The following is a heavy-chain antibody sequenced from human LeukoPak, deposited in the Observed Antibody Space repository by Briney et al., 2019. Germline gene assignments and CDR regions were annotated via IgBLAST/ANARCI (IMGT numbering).Heavy chain of an antibody. J-gene: IGHJ4*02. CDR3: ARGRYYDSSGYYYGHYFDY. V-gene: IGHV4-30-2*01. CDR2: IYHSGST. D-gene: IGHD3-22*01. CDR1: GGSISSGGYS. Sequence: PSQTLSITCAVSGGSISSGGYSWSWIRQPPGKGLEWIGYIYHSGSTYYNPSLKSRVTISVDRSKNQFSLKLSSVTAADTAVYYCARGRYYDSSGYYYGHYFDYWGQGTLVTVSS.